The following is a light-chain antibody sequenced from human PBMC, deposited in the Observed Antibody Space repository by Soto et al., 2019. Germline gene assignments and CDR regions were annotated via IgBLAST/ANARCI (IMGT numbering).Light chain of an antibody. CDR1: KTIDNF. CDR2: AAS. J-gene: IGKJ1*01. V-gene: IGKV1-39*01. CDR3: QQTYTVLWT. Sequence: IQMTQSPSSLSASVGDTVNITCRASKTIDNFLNWDQQHPGQDPKLLGYAASTLHSGVPSRFSGSGSGTDFTLTINNLQPEYFASYDCQQTYTVLWTFCQGSRVEIK.